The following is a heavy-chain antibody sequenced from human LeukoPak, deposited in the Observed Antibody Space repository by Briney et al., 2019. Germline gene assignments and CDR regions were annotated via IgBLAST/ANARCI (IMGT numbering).Heavy chain of an antibody. CDR2: IRSDGSNK. CDR3: ATISGGGNMRGDY. V-gene: IGHV3-30*02. CDR1: GFSFSIYG. Sequence: GGSLRLSCAASGFSFSIYGVHWVRQAPGKGLEWVAFIRSDGSNKYYADSVKGRFIISRDNSKNTLYLQMNSLRAEDTAVYYSATISGGGNMRGDYWGQGTLVTVSS. D-gene: IGHD4-23*01. J-gene: IGHJ4*02.